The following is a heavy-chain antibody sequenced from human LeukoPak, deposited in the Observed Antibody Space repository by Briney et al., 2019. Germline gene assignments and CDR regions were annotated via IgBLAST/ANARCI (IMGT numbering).Heavy chain of an antibody. Sequence: SETLSLTCAVYGGSFSGYYWSWIRQPPGKGLEWIGEINHSGSTNYNPSLKSRVTISVDTSKNQFSLKLSSVTAAGTAVYYCARPARDDFWSGSFDYWGQGTLVTVSS. D-gene: IGHD3-3*01. J-gene: IGHJ4*02. CDR3: ARPARDDFWSGSFDY. V-gene: IGHV4-34*01. CDR1: GGSFSGYY. CDR2: INHSGST.